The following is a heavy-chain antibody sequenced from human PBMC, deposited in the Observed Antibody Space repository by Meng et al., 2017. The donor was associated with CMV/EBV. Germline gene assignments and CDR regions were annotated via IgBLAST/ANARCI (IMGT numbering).Heavy chain of an antibody. CDR3: AREGLARHCSSTSCPRDYYYGMDV. V-gene: IGHV1-18*01. CDR1: GYTFTSYG. Sequence: KVSCKASGYTFTSYGISWVRQAPGQGLEWMGWISAYNGNTNYAQKLQGRVTMTTDTSTSTAYMELRSLRSDDTAVYYCAREGLARHCSSTSCPRDYYYGMDVWGQGTTVTVSS. CDR2: ISAYNGNT. D-gene: IGHD2-2*01. J-gene: IGHJ6*02.